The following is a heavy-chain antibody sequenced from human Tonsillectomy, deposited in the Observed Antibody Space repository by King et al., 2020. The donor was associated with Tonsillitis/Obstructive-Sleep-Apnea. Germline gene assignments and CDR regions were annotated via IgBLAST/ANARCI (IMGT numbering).Heavy chain of an antibody. CDR1: GFTFSSYE. V-gene: IGHV3-48*03. J-gene: IGHJ4*02. CDR3: ARGGGHIVVVIPFDY. Sequence: VQLVESGGGLVQPGGSLRLSCAASGFTFSSYEMNWVRQAPGKGLEWVSYISSSGSTIYYADSVKGRFTISRDNAKNSLYLQMNSLRAEDTAVYYCARGGGHIVVVIPFDYWGQGTLVTVSS. CDR2: ISSSGSTI. D-gene: IGHD2-21*01.